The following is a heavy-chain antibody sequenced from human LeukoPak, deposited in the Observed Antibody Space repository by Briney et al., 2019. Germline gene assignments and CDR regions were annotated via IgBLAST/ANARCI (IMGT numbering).Heavy chain of an antibody. J-gene: IGHJ3*02. D-gene: IGHD6-25*01. V-gene: IGHV4-4*07. Sequence: PSETLSLTCTVSGGSISSYYWSCIRQPAGKGLEWIGRIYTSGSTNYNPSLKSRVTMSVDTSKNQFSLKLSSLTAADTAVYYCALGYSSGLNAFDIWGQGTMVTVSS. CDR3: ALGYSSGLNAFDI. CDR2: IYTSGST. CDR1: GGSISSYY.